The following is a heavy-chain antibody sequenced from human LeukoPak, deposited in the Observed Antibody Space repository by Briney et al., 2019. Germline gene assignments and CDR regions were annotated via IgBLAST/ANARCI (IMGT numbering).Heavy chain of an antibody. D-gene: IGHD3-9*01. V-gene: IGHV4-39*07. Sequence: PSETLSLTCTVSGGSISSSGHYWAWIRQPPGKGLEWIGSVYYSGNTYYNPSLRSRVTMSVDTSKNQFSLNVSSMTAADTAMYFGARGKGYDSPSGAFDIWGHGAMVTVSS. J-gene: IGHJ3*02. CDR2: VYYSGNT. CDR3: ARGKGYDSPSGAFDI. CDR1: GGSISSSGHY.